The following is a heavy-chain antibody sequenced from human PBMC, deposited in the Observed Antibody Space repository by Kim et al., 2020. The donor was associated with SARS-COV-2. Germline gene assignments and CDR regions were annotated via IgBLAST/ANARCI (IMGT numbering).Heavy chain of an antibody. J-gene: IGHJ4*02. Sequence: SVKVSCKASGGTFSSYAISWVRQAPGQGLEWMGGIIPIFGTANYAQKFQGRVTITADESTSTAYMELSSLRSEDTAVYYCDTSWDGYNLRELGYWGQGTLVTVSS. D-gene: IGHD3-16*01. CDR1: GGTFSSYA. V-gene: IGHV1-69*13. CDR2: IIPIFGTA. CDR3: DTSWDGYNLRELGY.